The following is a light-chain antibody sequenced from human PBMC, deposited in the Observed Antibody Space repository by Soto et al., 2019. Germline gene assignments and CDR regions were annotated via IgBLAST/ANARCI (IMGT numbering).Light chain of an antibody. CDR2: EVT. CDR3: SSYSTTSPYV. Sequence: QSALTQPASVSGSPGQSITISCTGTSNDIGGYDYVSWYQQHPGKVPKLLIYEVTHRPSGVSNRFSGSKSGDTASLTITDLQAEDEADYFCSSYSTTSPYVFGRGTKLTVL. CDR1: SNDIGGYDY. J-gene: IGLJ1*01. V-gene: IGLV2-14*01.